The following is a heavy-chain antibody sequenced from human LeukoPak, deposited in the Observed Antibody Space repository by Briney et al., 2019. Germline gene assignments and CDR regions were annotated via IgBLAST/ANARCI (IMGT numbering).Heavy chain of an antibody. J-gene: IGHJ4*02. CDR3: ARVDYIAARRVFDY. CDR2: ISGSGGST. D-gene: IGHD6-6*01. Sequence: GGSLRLSCAASGFTFSSYAMSWVRQAPGKGLEWVSAISGSGGSTYYADSVKGRFTISRDNAKNSLYLQMNSLRAEDTAVYYCARVDYIAARRVFDYWGQGTLVTVSS. CDR1: GFTFSSYA. V-gene: IGHV3-23*01.